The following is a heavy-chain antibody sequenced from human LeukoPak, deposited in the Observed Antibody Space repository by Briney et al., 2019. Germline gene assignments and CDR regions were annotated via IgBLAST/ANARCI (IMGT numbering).Heavy chain of an antibody. CDR3: ARERTGGAFDI. CDR1: GFTFSTST. J-gene: IGHJ3*02. CDR2: ISYDGRRK. D-gene: IGHD3-10*01. Sequence: GGSLRLSCAASGFTFSTSTMHWVRQAPGKGLEWVAVISYDGRRKYYEDSVKGRLTISRDHSKNTLNLDMSSLKTEDTAVYHCARERTGGAFDIWGQGTLVTVSS. V-gene: IGHV3-30*04.